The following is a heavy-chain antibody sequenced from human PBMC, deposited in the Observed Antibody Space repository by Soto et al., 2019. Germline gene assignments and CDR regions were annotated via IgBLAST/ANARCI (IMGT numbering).Heavy chain of an antibody. CDR3: AREYSSGYFVNYYYYGMDV. CDR2: ISYDGSNK. D-gene: IGHD3-22*01. V-gene: IGHV3-30-3*01. Sequence: GGSLRLSCAASGFTFSSYAMHWVRQAPGKGLEWVAVISYDGSNKYYADSVKGRFTISRGNSKNTLYLQMNSLIAQDTAVYYCAREYSSGYFVNYYYYGMDVWGHGTMVTVPS. J-gene: IGHJ6*02. CDR1: GFTFSSYA.